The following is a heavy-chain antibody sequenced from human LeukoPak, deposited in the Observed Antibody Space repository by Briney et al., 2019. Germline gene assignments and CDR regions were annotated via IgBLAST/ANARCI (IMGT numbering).Heavy chain of an antibody. Sequence: GGSLEISCKGSGYRFTSYWSGWVRQMPGKGLEWMGIIYPGDSDTRYSPSFQGQVTISADKSISTAYLQWSSLKASDTAMYYCARTLGYCSGGSCHTWGYWGQGTLVTVSS. J-gene: IGHJ4*02. CDR2: IYPGDSDT. D-gene: IGHD2-15*01. V-gene: IGHV5-51*01. CDR3: ARTLGYCSGGSCHTWGY. CDR1: GYRFTSYW.